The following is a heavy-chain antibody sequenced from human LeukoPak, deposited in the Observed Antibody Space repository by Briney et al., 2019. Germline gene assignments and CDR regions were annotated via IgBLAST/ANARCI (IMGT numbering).Heavy chain of an antibody. CDR2: INPNSGGT. Sequence: ASVKVYCKASGYTFTGYYMHWVRQAPGQGLEWMGWINPNSGGTNYAQKFQGRVTMTRDTSISTAYMELSRLRSDDTAVYYCARGADILTGYSPFGYWGQGTLVTVSS. J-gene: IGHJ4*02. CDR1: GYTFTGYY. D-gene: IGHD3-9*01. V-gene: IGHV1-2*02. CDR3: ARGADILTGYSPFGY.